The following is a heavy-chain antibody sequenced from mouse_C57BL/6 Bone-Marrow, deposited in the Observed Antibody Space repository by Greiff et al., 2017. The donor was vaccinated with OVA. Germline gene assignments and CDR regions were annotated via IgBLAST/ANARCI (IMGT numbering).Heavy chain of an antibody. J-gene: IGHJ3*01. V-gene: IGHV1-81*01. CDR1: GYTFTSYG. Sequence: VMLVESGAELARPGASVKLSCKASGYTFTSYGISWVKQRPGQGLEWIGEIYPRSGNTYYNEKCKGKATLNADKSSSTAYMELRSLTSEDSAVYFCAGPEYYYGPAWFAYWGQGTLVTVSA. CDR2: IYPRSGNT. CDR3: AGPEYYYGPAWFAY. D-gene: IGHD1-1*01.